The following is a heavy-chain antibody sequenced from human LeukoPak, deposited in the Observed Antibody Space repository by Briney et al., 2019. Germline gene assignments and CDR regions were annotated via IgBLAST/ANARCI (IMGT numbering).Heavy chain of an antibody. CDR2: ISNDENNK. CDR1: GFTFSSYA. J-gene: IGHJ4*02. V-gene: IGHV3-30-3*01. D-gene: IGHD1-26*01. CDR3: AKVLSGSQDY. Sequence: GGSLRLSCAASGFTFSSYAMHWVRQAPGKGLEWVAAISNDENNKYYADSVKGRFIISRDNSKNTFYLQMNSLRAEDTAVYYCAKVLSGSQDYWGQGTLVTVFS.